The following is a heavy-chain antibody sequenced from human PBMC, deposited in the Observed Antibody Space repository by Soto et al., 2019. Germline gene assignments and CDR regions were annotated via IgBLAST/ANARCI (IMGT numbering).Heavy chain of an antibody. V-gene: IGHV1-69*13. CDR1: GGTFSSFA. Sequence: VASVKVSCKASGGTFSSFAINWVRQAPGQGPEWMGGTIPILGTANYAQKFQGRVTIIADETTNTASLELTSLRSEDTAVYYCARGIALDIWGQGTTVTVSS. J-gene: IGHJ6*02. CDR3: ARGIALDI. CDR2: TIPILGTA.